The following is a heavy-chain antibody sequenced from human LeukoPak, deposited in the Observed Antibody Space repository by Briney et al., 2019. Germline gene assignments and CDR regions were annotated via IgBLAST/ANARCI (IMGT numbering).Heavy chain of an antibody. Sequence: GGSLRLSCAASGFTFSNAWMNWVRQAPGKGLEWVGRIKSRTNGGTTDYAAPVKGRFTISRDDSKHTLYLQMNSLKTEDTAVYYCTTVSGWYRLSHFQHWGQGTLVTLSS. CDR1: GFTFSNAW. D-gene: IGHD6-19*01. CDR3: TTVSGWYRLSHFQH. J-gene: IGHJ1*01. CDR2: IKSRTNGGTT. V-gene: IGHV3-15*07.